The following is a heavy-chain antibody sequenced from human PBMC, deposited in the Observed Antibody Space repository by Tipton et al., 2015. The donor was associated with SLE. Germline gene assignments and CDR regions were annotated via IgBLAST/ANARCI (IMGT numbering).Heavy chain of an antibody. CDR3: ARGGYCSSTSCYQTFDY. J-gene: IGHJ4*02. CDR1: GGTFSSYA. CDR2: IIPIFGTA. D-gene: IGHD2-2*03. V-gene: IGHV1-69*05. Sequence: QSGAEVKKPGSSVKVSCKASGGTFSSYAIGWVRQAPGQGLEWMGGIIPIFGTANYAQKFQGRVTITTDESTSTAYMELSSLRSEDTAVYYCARGGYCSSTSCYQTFDYWGQGTLVTVSS.